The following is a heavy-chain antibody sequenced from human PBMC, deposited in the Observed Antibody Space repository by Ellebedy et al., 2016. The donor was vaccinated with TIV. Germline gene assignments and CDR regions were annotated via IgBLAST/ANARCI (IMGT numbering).Heavy chain of an antibody. D-gene: IGHD2-15*01. Sequence: MPSETLSLTCTVSGGSISSSRYYWGWIRQPPGKGLEWIGSIYYSGSTYYNPSLKSRVTISVDTSKNQFSLKLSSVTAADTAVYYCAREAVDYYYYGMDVWGQGTTVTVSS. CDR2: IYYSGST. CDR1: GGSISSSRYY. V-gene: IGHV4-39*07. CDR3: AREAVDYYYYGMDV. J-gene: IGHJ6*02.